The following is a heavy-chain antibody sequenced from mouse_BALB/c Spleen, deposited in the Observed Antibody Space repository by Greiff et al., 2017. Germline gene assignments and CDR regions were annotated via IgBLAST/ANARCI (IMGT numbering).Heavy chain of an antibody. CDR2: ISDGGSYT. J-gene: IGHJ4*01. Sequence: EVNVVESGGGLVKPGGSLKLSCAASGFTFSDYYMYWVRQTPEKRLEWVATISDGGSYTYYPDSVKGRFTISRDNAKNNLYLQMSSLKSEDTAMYYCARAPLSYYAMDYWGQGTSVTVSS. V-gene: IGHV5-4*02. CDR1: GFTFSDYY. CDR3: ARAPLSYYAMDY.